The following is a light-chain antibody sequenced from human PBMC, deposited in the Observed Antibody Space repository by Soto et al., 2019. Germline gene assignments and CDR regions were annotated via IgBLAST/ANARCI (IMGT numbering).Light chain of an antibody. V-gene: IGKV1-9*01. J-gene: IGKJ3*01. CDR1: QGIANF. Sequence: IQLTQSPSSLSASVGDRVTISCRASQGIANFLAWYQQKPGKAPKLLIYGASTLQSGVPSRFSGSGSRTEFTLTISSLQPEDFATYYCQQLNSFPIPFGPGTKVDIK. CDR3: QQLNSFPIP. CDR2: GAS.